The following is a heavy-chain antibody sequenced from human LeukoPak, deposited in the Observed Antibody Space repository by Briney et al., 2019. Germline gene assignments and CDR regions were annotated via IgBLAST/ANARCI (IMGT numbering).Heavy chain of an antibody. J-gene: IGHJ6*03. D-gene: IGHD3-9*01. Sequence: GGSLRLSCAASGFTFSSYSMNWVRQAPGKGLEWVSSISSSSSYIYYADSVKGRFTISRDNAKNSLYLQMNSLRAEDTAVYYCARALRDILTGCDYMDVWGKGTTVTVSS. V-gene: IGHV3-21*01. CDR1: GFTFSSYS. CDR2: ISSSSSYI. CDR3: ARALRDILTGCDYMDV.